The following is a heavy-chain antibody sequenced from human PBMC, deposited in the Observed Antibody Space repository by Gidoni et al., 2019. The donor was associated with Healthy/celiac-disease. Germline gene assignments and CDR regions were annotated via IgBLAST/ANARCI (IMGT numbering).Heavy chain of an antibody. CDR3: ARNIRSSGWSQYYFDY. J-gene: IGHJ4*02. D-gene: IGHD6-19*01. CDR2: IYYSGST. CDR1: GGSISSYY. Sequence: QVQLQESGPGLVKPSETLSLTCTVSGGSISSYYWSWIRQPPGKGLEWIGYIYYSGSTNYNPSLKSRVTISVDTSKNQFSLKLSSVTAADTAVNYCARNIRSSGWSQYYFDYWGQGTLVTVSS. V-gene: IGHV4-59*01.